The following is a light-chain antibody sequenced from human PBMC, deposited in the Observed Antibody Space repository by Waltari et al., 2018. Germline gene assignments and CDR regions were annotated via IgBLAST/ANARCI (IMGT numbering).Light chain of an antibody. CDR1: SSDVGGCNY. V-gene: IGLV2-14*01. J-gene: IGLJ2*01. CDR2: DVS. CDR3: SSYTSSSTLVV. Sequence: QSALTQPASVSGSPGQSITISCTGTSSDVGGCNYVSWYQQHPGNAPKLMIYDVSNRPSGVSNRFSGSNAGNTASLTSSGLQAEDEADYYCSSYTSSSTLVVFGGGTKLTVL.